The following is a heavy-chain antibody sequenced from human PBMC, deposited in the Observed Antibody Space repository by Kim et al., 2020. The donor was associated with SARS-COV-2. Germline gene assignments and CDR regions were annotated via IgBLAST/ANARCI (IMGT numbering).Heavy chain of an antibody. D-gene: IGHD6-19*01. CDR3: ARGAIAVAGPRLPDY. J-gene: IGHJ4*02. V-gene: IGHV6-1*01. CDR1: GDSVSSNTAA. Sequence: SQTLSLTCAISGDSVSSNTAAWNWIRQSPSRGLEWLGRTYYRSRWYYDYAVSVKSRATISPDTSRNQFSLQLNSVTPDDTAIYYCARGAIAVAGPRLPDYWGQGTLVTVSS. CDR2: TYYRSRWYY.